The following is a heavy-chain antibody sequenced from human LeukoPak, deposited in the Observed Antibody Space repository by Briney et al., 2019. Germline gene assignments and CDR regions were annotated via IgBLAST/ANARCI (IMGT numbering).Heavy chain of an antibody. Sequence: GSLRLSCAASGFTFRSNWMHWVRQAPGKGLEWIGEIDHSGSTNYNPSLKSRVTISVDTSKNQFSLKLSSVTAADTAVYYCARRKRSGCSSTSCLLNWFDPWGQGTLVTVSS. D-gene: IGHD2-2*01. CDR1: GFTFRSNW. CDR3: ARRKRSGCSSTSCLLNWFDP. V-gene: IGHV4-34*01. CDR2: IDHSGST. J-gene: IGHJ5*02.